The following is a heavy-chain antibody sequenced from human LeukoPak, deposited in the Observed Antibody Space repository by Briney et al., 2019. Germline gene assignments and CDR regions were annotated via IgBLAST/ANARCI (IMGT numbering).Heavy chain of an antibody. D-gene: IGHD3-22*01. CDR3: ARLVVVGAFDI. J-gene: IGHJ3*02. CDR2: INWNGGST. CDR1: GFTXDDYX. Sequence: GFTXDDYXXXWVRQAPGKGVXWVSGINWNGGSTVYADSVKGRFTISRDNAKNSLYLQMNSLRAEDTALYYCARLVVVGAFDIWGQGTMVTVSS. V-gene: IGHV3-20*03.